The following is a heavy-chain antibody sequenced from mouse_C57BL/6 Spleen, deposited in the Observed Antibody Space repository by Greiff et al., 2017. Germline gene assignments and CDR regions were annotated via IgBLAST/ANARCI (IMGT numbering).Heavy chain of an antibody. J-gene: IGHJ3*01. V-gene: IGHV1-54*01. D-gene: IGHD2-1*01. CDR3: ARSDGNYEFAY. CDR1: GYAFTNYL. CDR2: INPGSGGT. Sequence: QVQLQQSGAELVRPGTSVKVSCKASGYAFTNYLIEWVKQRPGQGLEWIGVINPGSGGTDYNEKFKGKATLTADKSSSTAYMQLSSLTSEDSAVYFCARSDGNYEFAYWGQGTLVTVSA.